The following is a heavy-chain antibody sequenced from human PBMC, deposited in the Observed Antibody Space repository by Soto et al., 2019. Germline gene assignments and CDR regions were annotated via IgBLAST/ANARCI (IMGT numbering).Heavy chain of an antibody. V-gene: IGHV4-59*01. D-gene: IGHD3-10*01. CDR3: ARPDTTIVPLAQ. CDR2: MSYTGNT. Sequence: SETLSLTCTVSGGSISGYFWNWIRQPPGKGLEWIGYMSYTGNTNYNPSLTSRVSISVDTSKNQFSLNLNSVTAADTAVYYCARPDTTIVPLAQWGQGTLVTVSS. J-gene: IGHJ4*02. CDR1: GGSISGYF.